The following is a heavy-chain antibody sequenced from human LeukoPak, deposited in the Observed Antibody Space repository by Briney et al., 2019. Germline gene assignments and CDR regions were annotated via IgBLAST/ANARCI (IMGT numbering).Heavy chain of an antibody. J-gene: IGHJ5*02. CDR3: ARGGYYGSGNDFRFDP. D-gene: IGHD3-10*01. V-gene: IGHV4-59*01. CDR1: GGSITSYY. Sequence: SETLSLTCSVSGGSITSYYWSWIRQSPGKGLECIGYVHYTGSTNYNPSLKSRVTISVETSKNQFSLKLKSVTAADTAVYYCARGGYYGSGNDFRFDPWGQGTLVTVSS. CDR2: VHYTGST.